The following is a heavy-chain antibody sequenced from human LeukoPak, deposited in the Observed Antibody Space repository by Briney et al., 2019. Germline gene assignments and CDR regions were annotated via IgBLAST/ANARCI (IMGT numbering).Heavy chain of an antibody. D-gene: IGHD3-9*01. Sequence: GGSLRLPCAASGFTFSSYSMNWVRQAPGKGLEWVSSISSSSSYIYYADSVKGRFTISRDNAKNSLYLQMNSLRAEDTTVYYCAKDRVLRYFDWLFDLDYWGQGTLVTVSS. CDR1: GFTFSSYS. V-gene: IGHV3-21*01. CDR3: AKDRVLRYFDWLFDLDY. J-gene: IGHJ4*02. CDR2: ISSSSSYI.